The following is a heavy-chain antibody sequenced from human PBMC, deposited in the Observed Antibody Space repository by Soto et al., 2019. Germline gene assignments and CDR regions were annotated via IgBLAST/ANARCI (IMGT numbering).Heavy chain of an antibody. V-gene: IGHV3-33*08. CDR3: ARDSLVGVPAAMRTHDAFDI. CDR1: GFTFSSYG. CDR2: IWYDGSNK. D-gene: IGHD2-2*01. J-gene: IGHJ3*02. Sequence: GGSLRLSCAASGFTFSSYGMHWVRQAPGKGLEWVAVIWYDGSNKYYADSVKGRFTISRDNSKNTLYLQMNSLRAEDTAVYYCARDSLVGVPAAMRTHDAFDIWGQGTMVTVSS.